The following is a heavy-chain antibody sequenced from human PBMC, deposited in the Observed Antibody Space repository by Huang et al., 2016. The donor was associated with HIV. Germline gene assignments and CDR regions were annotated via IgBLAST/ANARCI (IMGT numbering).Heavy chain of an antibody. J-gene: IGHJ4*02. V-gene: IGHV3-7*01. CDR3: ARDTKYYYDSSGPLTI. Sequence: EVQLVESGGGLVQPGGSLRVSCAAFGLTFGNYWMSWVRQAPGKGLDGVANRKEDGSEKYYVDSVKGRFTISRDNAKNSLYLQMSSLRAEDTAVYYCARDTKYYYDSSGPLTIWGQGTLVTVSS. D-gene: IGHD3-22*01. CDR2: RKEDGSEK. CDR1: GLTFGNYW.